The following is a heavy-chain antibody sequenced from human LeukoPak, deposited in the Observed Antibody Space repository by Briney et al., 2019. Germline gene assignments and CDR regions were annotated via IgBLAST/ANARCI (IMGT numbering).Heavy chain of an antibody. CDR1: GFTFSSYA. V-gene: IGHV3-23*01. CDR3: AKDLRFFTNWFDP. D-gene: IGHD3-3*01. J-gene: IGHJ5*02. Sequence: PGASLRLSCAASGFTFSSYAMSWVRQAPGKGLEWVSAISGSGGSTYYADSVKGRFTISRDNSKNTLYLQMNSLGAEDTAVYYCAKDLRFFTNWFDPWGQGTLVTVSS. CDR2: ISGSGGST.